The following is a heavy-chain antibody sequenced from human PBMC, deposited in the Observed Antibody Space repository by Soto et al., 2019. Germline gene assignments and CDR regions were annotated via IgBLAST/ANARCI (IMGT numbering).Heavy chain of an antibody. CDR3: AAGYTTGSDAFDI. CDR2: IFPGDSDT. CDR1: GYNFANYW. J-gene: IGHJ3*02. D-gene: IGHD6-13*01. V-gene: IGHV5-51*01. Sequence: GESLNICCKGSGYNFANYWIGWVRQMPGKGLEWMGMIFPGDSDTKNSPSLQGQITMSVDKTDSSAYLQWRSLKDSDTAMYYCAAGYTTGSDAFDIWGQGTMVTVSS.